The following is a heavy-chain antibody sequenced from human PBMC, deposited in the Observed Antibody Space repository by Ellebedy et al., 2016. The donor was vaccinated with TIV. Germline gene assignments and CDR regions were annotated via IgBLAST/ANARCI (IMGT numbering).Heavy chain of an antibody. CDR2: ISGRASVT. D-gene: IGHD3-16*01. V-gene: IGHV3-48*03. CDR1: EFTFTSYE. Sequence: PGGSLRLSCAVSEFTFTSYEMNWVRQATGKGLEWVAYISGRASVTAYADSVKGRFTISRDNARTSLYLQMNSLRVDDTAMYYCARSYGARTSGPWGQGTLVTVSS. J-gene: IGHJ5*02. CDR3: ARSYGARTSGP.